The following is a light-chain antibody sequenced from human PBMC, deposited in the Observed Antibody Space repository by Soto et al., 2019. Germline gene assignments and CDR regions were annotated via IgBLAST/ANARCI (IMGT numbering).Light chain of an antibody. V-gene: IGLV2-14*01. Sequence: QSALTQPASVSGSPGQSITISCTGTSSDVGGYNYVSWYQQHPGKAPKLMIYDVSNRPSGVSNRFSGSKSGNTASLTISGLQAEDEADYYCSAVFGTGTQLTVL. CDR1: SSDVGGYNY. J-gene: IGLJ1*01. CDR2: DVS. CDR3: SAV.